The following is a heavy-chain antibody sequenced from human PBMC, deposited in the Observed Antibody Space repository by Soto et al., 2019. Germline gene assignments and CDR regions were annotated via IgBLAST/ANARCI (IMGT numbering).Heavy chain of an antibody. CDR3: AGGRRDSSGYYSVYFDY. D-gene: IGHD3-22*01. V-gene: IGHV3-33*01. CDR1: GFNFSSYG. CDR2: IWYDGSNK. J-gene: IGHJ4*02. Sequence: SLRLSCAASGFNFSSYGIHWVRQAPGKGLEWVAVIWYDGSNKYYADSVKGRFTISRDNSKNTLSLKMNSLRADDTAVYYCAGGRRDSSGYYSVYFDYWGQGTLVTVSS.